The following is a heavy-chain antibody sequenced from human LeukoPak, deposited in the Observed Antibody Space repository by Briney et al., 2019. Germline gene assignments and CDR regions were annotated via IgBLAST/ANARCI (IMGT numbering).Heavy chain of an antibody. CDR2: ISGHNGNT. J-gene: IGHJ4*02. Sequence: GASVKVSCKTSGYTFTNFGISWVRQAPGQGPEWMGWISGHNGNTKNAKNLQDRVKMTIDTSTTTAYMELRSLTSDDTGVYYCARAGVNIGGIIVNSLDSWGQGTLITVSS. CDR3: ARAGVNIGGIIVNSLDS. V-gene: IGHV1-18*01. D-gene: IGHD3-16*02. CDR1: GYTFTNFG.